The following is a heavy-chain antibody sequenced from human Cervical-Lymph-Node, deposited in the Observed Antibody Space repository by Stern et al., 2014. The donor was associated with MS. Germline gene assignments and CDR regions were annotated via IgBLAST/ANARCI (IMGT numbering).Heavy chain of an antibody. D-gene: IGHD2-2*01. J-gene: IGHJ6*02. CDR1: GFTFSSYS. V-gene: IGHV3-48*02. CDR2: ISSSSSTI. Sequence: EVQLVESGGGLVQPGGSLRLSCAASGFTFSSYSMNWVRQAPGKGLEWVSYISSSSSTIYYADSVKGRFTISRDNAKNSLYLQMNSLRDEDTAVYYCARVGEAGETYCSSTSCYAVPYYYYGMDVWGQGTTVTVSS. CDR3: ARVGEAGETYCSSTSCYAVPYYYYGMDV.